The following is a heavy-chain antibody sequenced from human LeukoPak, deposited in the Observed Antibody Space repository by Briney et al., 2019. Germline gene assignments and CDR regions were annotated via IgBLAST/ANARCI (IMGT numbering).Heavy chain of an antibody. Sequence: ASVKVSCKASGGTFTSYAIRWVRQAPGQGVEGRGGRIPIFGTANYAQKFQRRVTITADESTRPAYMELSSLRSEDTAVYYCARGYSSGWTQPYNWFDPWGQGTLVTVSS. CDR1: GGTFTSYA. CDR3: ARGYSSGWTQPYNWFDP. D-gene: IGHD6-19*01. CDR2: RIPIFGTA. V-gene: IGHV1-69*01. J-gene: IGHJ5*02.